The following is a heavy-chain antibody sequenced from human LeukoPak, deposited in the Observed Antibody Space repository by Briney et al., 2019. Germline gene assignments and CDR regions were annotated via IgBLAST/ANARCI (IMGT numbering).Heavy chain of an antibody. Sequence: PSDTLSPTCTVSGGSINSYYWSWIRQPPGKGLEWIGYVSYSGTTNYNPSLKSRVSISEVTSKNQLSLSLSSVTAADTAVYYCAMYNFWNNYYGDYWGQGTLVTVSS. D-gene: IGHD3-3*01. V-gene: IGHV4-59*01. J-gene: IGHJ4*02. CDR3: AMYNFWNNYYGDY. CDR2: VSYSGTT. CDR1: GGSINSYY.